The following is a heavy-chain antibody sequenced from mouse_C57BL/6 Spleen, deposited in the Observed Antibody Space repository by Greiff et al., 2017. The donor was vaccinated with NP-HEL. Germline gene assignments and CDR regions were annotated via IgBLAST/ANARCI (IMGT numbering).Heavy chain of an antibody. J-gene: IGHJ4*01. Sequence: DVQLQESGPGLVKPSQSLSLTCSVTGYSITSGYYWNWIRQFPGNKLEWMGYISYDGSNNYNPSLKNRISITRDTSKNQFFLKLNSVTTEDTATYYCARITTVVAYYAMDYWGQGTSVTVSS. CDR3: ARITTVVAYYAMDY. CDR1: GYSITSGYY. CDR2: ISYDGSN. V-gene: IGHV3-6*01. D-gene: IGHD1-1*01.